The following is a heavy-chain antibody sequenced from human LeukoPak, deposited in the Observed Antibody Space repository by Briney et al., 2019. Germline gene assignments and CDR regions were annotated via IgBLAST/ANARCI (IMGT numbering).Heavy chain of an antibody. CDR1: GFTFSSYG. J-gene: IGHJ4*02. Sequence: GGSLRLSCAASGFTFSSYGMHWVRQAPGKGLEWVSAISGSGGSTYYADSVKGRFTISRDNSKNTLYLQMNSLRAEDTAVYYCAKVRDSSGYYELDYWGQGTLVTVSS. V-gene: IGHV3-23*01. CDR3: AKVRDSSGYYELDY. CDR2: ISGSGGST. D-gene: IGHD3-22*01.